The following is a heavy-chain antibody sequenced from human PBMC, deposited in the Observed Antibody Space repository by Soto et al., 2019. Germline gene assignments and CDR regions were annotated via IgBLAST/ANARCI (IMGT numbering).Heavy chain of an antibody. CDR2: INPNSVGT. D-gene: IGHD1-26*01. V-gene: IGHV1-2*04. CDR1: GYTFTGYY. J-gene: IGHJ6*02. Sequence: ASVKVSCKASGYTFTGYYMHWVRQAPGQGLEWMGWINPNSVGTNYAQKFQGWVTMTRDTSISTAYMELSRLRSDDTAVYYCARDPLGASYYGMDVWGQGTTVTVSS. CDR3: ARDPLGASYYGMDV.